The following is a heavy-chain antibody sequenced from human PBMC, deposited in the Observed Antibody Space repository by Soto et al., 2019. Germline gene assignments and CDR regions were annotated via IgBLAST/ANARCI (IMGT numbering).Heavy chain of an antibody. CDR2: IKQDGNGK. V-gene: IGHV3-7*01. D-gene: IGHD2-2*01. J-gene: IGHJ4*02. Sequence: EVQLVESGGGLVQPGGSLRLSCAASGFTFSSYWMSWVRQAPGKGLEWVANIKQDGNGKYYVDSVKGRFTISRDNAKNSMYLQMNCLRAEDTAVYYCAGGRGCSTGCYYCGYWGQGTLVTVSS. CDR3: AGGRGCSTGCYYCGY. CDR1: GFTFSSYW.